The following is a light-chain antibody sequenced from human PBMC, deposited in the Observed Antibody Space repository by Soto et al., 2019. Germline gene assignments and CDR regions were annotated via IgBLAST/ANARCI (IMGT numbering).Light chain of an antibody. CDR1: QSLSSSY. J-gene: IGKJ1*01. CDR3: QQYGSSPQT. V-gene: IGKV3-20*01. Sequence: EIVLTQSPGTLSLSPGERATLSCRASQSLSSSYLAWYQQKPGQAPRLLIYDASSRATGIPDRFSGSGSGTDFTLTISRLEPEDFAVYYCQQYGSSPQTFGQGTMVDIK. CDR2: DAS.